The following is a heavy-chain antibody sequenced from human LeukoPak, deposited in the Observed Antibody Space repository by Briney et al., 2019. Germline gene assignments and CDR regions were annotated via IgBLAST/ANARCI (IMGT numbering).Heavy chain of an antibody. Sequence: SETLSLTCAVYGGSFSGYYWSWIRQPPGKGLEWIGEINHSGSTNYNPSLKSRVTISVDTSKNQFSLKLSSVTAADTAVYYCARGRSKKDSSGYYFGYWGQGTLVTVSS. CDR1: GGSFSGYY. CDR2: INHSGST. V-gene: IGHV4-34*01. J-gene: IGHJ4*02. D-gene: IGHD3-22*01. CDR3: ARGRSKKDSSGYYFGY.